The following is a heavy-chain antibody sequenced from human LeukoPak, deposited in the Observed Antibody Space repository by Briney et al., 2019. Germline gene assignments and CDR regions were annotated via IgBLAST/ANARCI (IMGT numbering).Heavy chain of an antibody. CDR1: EFTFSRYW. D-gene: IGHD5/OR15-5a*01. V-gene: IGHV3-7*01. J-gene: IGHJ6*03. CDR3: ARDLLRERSVYLYYSMDV. CDR2: IKQDGSEK. Sequence: GGSLRLPCAASEFTFSRYWMSWVRRAPGKGLEWVANIKQDGSEKYYVDSVKGRFTISRDNAKNSLYLQMNSLRAEDTAVYYCARDLLRERSVYLYYSMDVWGKGTTVTVSS.